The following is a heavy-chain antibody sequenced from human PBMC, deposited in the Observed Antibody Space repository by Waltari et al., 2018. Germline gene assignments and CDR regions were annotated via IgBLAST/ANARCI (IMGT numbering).Heavy chain of an antibody. CDR3: ARGVLDIVVVPAAMHWFDP. CDR1: GGSISSSSYY. Sequence: QLQLQESGPGLVKPSETLSLTCTVSGGSISSSSYYWGWIRQPPGKGLEWIGSIYYSGSTYYNPSLKSRGTISVEPSKNQFSLKLSSVTAADTAVYYCARGVLDIVVVPAAMHWFDPWGQGTLVTVSS. CDR2: IYYSGST. V-gene: IGHV4-39*07. D-gene: IGHD2-2*03. J-gene: IGHJ5*02.